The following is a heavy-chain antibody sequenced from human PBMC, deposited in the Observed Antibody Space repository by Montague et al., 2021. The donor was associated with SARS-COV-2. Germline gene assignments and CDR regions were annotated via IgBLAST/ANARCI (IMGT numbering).Heavy chain of an antibody. Sequence: SETLSLTCAVYVGSFSGYYWSWIRQSPGKGLEWIGEINHTGSTKYNPPLKSRVTISVDTSKNQFSLKLSPVSAADTAVYYCARADYGGNRYWYFDLWGRGTLVTVSS. CDR1: VGSFSGYY. CDR3: ARADYGGNRYWYFDL. D-gene: IGHD4-23*01. V-gene: IGHV4-34*01. J-gene: IGHJ2*01. CDR2: INHTGST.